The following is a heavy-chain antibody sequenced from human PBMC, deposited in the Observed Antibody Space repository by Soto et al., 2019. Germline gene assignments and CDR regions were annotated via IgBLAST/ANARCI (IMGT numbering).Heavy chain of an antibody. CDR3: ARQNPAQGYYYGRDV. CDR2: IYYSGST. Sequence: SXTLSLHCTVSGGTISSSSYYWCWIRQPPGKRLEWIGSIYYSGSTYYNPSLKSRVTISVDTSKNQFSLKLSSVTAADTAVYYCARQNPAQGYYYGRDVWGQGTTVTVSS. J-gene: IGHJ6*02. CDR1: GGTISSSSYY. V-gene: IGHV4-39*01.